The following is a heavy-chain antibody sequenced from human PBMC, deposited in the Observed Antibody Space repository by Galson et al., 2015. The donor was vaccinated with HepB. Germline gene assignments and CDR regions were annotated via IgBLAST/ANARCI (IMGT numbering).Heavy chain of an antibody. J-gene: IGHJ4*02. CDR2: IIPIFGSP. Sequence: SVKVSCKASGGTFSTYTLSWVRQAPGQGLEWMGGIIPIFGSPNYAQKFQGRVTITADESTSTAYMELSSLRSEDTAVYYCARDHKAVAGTWRAFDYWGQGTLVTVSS. V-gene: IGHV1-69*13. CDR3: ARDHKAVAGTWRAFDY. CDR1: GGTFSTYT. D-gene: IGHD6-19*01.